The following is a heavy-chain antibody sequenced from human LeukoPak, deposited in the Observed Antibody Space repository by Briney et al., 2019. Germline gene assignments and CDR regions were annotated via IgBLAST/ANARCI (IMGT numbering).Heavy chain of an antibody. CDR1: GFTFSSYE. V-gene: IGHV3-48*03. CDR2: ISSSGSTI. Sequence: GGSLRLSCAASGFTFSSYEMNWVRQAPGKGLEWVSYISSSGSTIYYADSVKGRFTISRDNAKNSLYLQMNSLRAEDTAVCYCARYNAGTFSFDYWGEGTLVTVSS. CDR3: ARYNAGTFSFDY. D-gene: IGHD2/OR15-2a*01. J-gene: IGHJ4*02.